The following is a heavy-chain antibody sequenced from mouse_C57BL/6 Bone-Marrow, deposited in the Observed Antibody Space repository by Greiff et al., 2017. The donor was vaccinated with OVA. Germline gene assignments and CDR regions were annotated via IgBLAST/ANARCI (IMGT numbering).Heavy chain of an antibody. D-gene: IGHD1-1*01. CDR2: IFPGRGSP. CDR3: ARGTTVVANAMDY. J-gene: IGHJ4*01. Sequence: VKLVASGPELVKPGASVKISCKASGYTFTDYYINWVKQRPGQGLEWIGWIFPGRGSPYYNEKFKGKATLTVDKSSSTAYMLLSSLTSEDSAVYFCARGTTVVANAMDYWGQGTSVTVSS. V-gene: IGHV1-75*01. CDR1: GYTFTDYY.